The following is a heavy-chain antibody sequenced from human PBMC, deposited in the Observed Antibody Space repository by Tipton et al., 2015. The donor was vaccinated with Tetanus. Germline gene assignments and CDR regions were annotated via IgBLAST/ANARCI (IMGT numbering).Heavy chain of an antibody. V-gene: IGHV4-61*01. Sequence: LRLSCTVSGGSVSSGSYYWSWIRQPPGKGLEWIGYIYYSGRTNYDPSLKSRVTISVDTSKNQFSLKLSSVTAADTAVYYCARAVVAAPPYYVDYWGQGTLVTVSS. D-gene: IGHD2-15*01. CDR1: GGSVSSGSYY. J-gene: IGHJ4*02. CDR2: IYYSGRT. CDR3: ARAVVAAPPYYVDY.